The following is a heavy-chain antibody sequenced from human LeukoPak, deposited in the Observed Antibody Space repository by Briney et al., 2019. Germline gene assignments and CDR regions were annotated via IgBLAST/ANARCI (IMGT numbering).Heavy chain of an antibody. D-gene: IGHD6-13*01. V-gene: IGHV3-23*01. J-gene: IGHJ5*02. Sequence: PGGSLRLSCAASGFTLSTYAMSWVRQTPGKGLEWVAATSSSDAGTYHADSVRGRFTISRDNAKNSLYLQMNSLRAEDTALYYCAREGGSSWYVWFDPWGQGTLVTVSS. CDR1: GFTLSTYA. CDR3: AREGGSSWYVWFDP. CDR2: TSSSDAGT.